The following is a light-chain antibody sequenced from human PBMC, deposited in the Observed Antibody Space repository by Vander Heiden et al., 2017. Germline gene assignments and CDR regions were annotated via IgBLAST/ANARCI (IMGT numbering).Light chain of an antibody. J-gene: IGLJ2*01. CDR1: RSYVGTSNL. CDR3: CSYADSHVV. Sequence: QSALTQPSSVSGSPGPSLPIPCPGTRSYVGTSNLVSWYQHHPGKDPKLMIYEVSKRPSGVSNRFSGSKAGNTASLTISGLQAEDESDYYCCSYADSHVVFGGGTKLTVL. V-gene: IGLV2-23*02. CDR2: EVS.